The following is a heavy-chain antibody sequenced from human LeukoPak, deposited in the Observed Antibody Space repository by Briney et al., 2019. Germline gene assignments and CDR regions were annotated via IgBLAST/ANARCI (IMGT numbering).Heavy chain of an antibody. CDR1: GGSISSYY. D-gene: IGHD3-10*01. CDR2: IYYSGST. V-gene: IGHV4-59*01. J-gene: IGHJ5*02. Sequence: PSETLSLTCTVSGGSISSYYWSWIRQPPGKGLEWIGYIYYSGSTNYNPSLKSRVTISVDTSKNQFSLKLSSVTAADTAVYYCARYGLGYGSGSYYPYNWFDPWAREPWSPSPQ. CDR3: ARYGLGYGSGSYYPYNWFDP.